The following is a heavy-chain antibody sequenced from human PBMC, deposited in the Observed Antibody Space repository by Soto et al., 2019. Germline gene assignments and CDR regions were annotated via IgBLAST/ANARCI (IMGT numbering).Heavy chain of an antibody. J-gene: IGHJ6*02. Sequence: TSETLSLTCTVSGGSISSYYWSWIRQPPGKGLDWIGYLYYGGTTNYNPSLKSRVSISVDTSKNQFSLKLTSVTAADTAVYYCARGPGSFYYYGMDVWGQGTKVTVSS. D-gene: IGHD7-27*01. CDR3: ARGPGSFYYYGMDV. CDR2: LYYGGTT. V-gene: IGHV4-59*01. CDR1: GGSISSYY.